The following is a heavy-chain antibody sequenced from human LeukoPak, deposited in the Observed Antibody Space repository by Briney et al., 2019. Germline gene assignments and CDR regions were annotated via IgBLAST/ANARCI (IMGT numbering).Heavy chain of an antibody. CDR2: IIPIFGTA. CDR1: GGTFSSYA. J-gene: IGHJ6*04. V-gene: IGHV1-69*13. D-gene: IGHD2-2*01. Sequence: SVKVSCKASGGTFSSYAISWVRQAPGQGLEWMGGIIPIFGTANYAQKFQGRVTITADESTSTACMELSSLRPEDTAVYYCARNAVPDRPFSGMDVWGKGTTVTVSS. CDR3: ARNAVPDRPFSGMDV.